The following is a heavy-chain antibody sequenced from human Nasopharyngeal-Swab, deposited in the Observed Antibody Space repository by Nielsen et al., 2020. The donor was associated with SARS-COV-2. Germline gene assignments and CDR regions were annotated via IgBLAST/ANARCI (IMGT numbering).Heavy chain of an antibody. CDR3: ARRRYYDSSGYYHKSAFDI. CDR1: GYSLTSYW. CDR2: IYPGDSDT. Sequence: GESLKISCKGSGYSLTSYWIGWVRQMPGKGLDWMGIIYPGDSDTRYSPSFQGQVTISADKSISTAYLQWSSLKASDTAMYYCARRRYYDSSGYYHKSAFDIWGQGTMVTVSS. D-gene: IGHD3-22*01. J-gene: IGHJ3*02. V-gene: IGHV5-51*01.